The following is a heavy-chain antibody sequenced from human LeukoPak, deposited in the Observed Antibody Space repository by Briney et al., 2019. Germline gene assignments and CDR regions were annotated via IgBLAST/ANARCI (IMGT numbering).Heavy chain of an antibody. J-gene: IGHJ6*02. Sequence: ASVKVSCKASGYTFTGYYMHWVRQAPGQGLEWMGWINPNSGGTNYAQKFQGRVTMTRDTSISTAYMELSRLRSDDTAVYYCARDDCSGGSCYIQPNYYYYGMDVWGQGTTVTVSS. CDR1: GYTFTGYY. D-gene: IGHD2-15*01. CDR2: INPNSGGT. CDR3: ARDDCSGGSCYIQPNYYYYGMDV. V-gene: IGHV1-2*02.